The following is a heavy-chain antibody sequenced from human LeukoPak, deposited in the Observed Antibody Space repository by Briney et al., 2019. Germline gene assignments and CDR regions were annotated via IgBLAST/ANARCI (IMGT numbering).Heavy chain of an antibody. CDR2: IYTSGST. CDR1: GGSISSGSYY. J-gene: IGHJ5*02. V-gene: IGHV4-61*02. Sequence: KSSETLSLTCTVSGGSISSGSYYWSWIRQPAGKGLEWIGRIYTSGSTNYNPSLKSRVTISVDTSKNQFSLKLSSVTAADTAVYYCARDRGWLLNWFDPWGQGTLVTVSS. D-gene: IGHD3-22*01. CDR3: ARDRGWLLNWFDP.